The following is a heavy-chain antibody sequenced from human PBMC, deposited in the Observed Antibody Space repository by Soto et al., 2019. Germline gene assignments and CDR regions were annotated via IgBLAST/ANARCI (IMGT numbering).Heavy chain of an antibody. CDR1: GYTFTNSD. CDR2: MNPDSGHA. D-gene: IGHD3-22*01. CDR3: ARHFYDARDYRGEAY. V-gene: IGHV1-8*01. Sequence: ASVKVSCKASGYTFTNSDINWVRQAPGQGLEWMGWMNPDSGHAAYAQKFQGRVTLTTSTSTSTVYMEMRSLKAPDTAIYYCARHFYDARDYRGEAYWGQGTLVTVSS. J-gene: IGHJ4*02.